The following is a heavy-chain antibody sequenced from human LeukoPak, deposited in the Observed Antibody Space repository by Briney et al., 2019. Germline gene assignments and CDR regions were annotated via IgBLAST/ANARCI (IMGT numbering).Heavy chain of an antibody. Sequence: PGGSLRLSCAASRFTFSSYWMHWVRPAPGKGLVWVSRISSDGSGTFYADSVKGRFTISRDNAKNTLYLQMNSLRAQDTAVYYCARDYYGSGDYWGQGTLVTVSS. CDR1: RFTFSSYW. CDR2: ISSDGSGT. D-gene: IGHD3-10*01. J-gene: IGHJ4*02. CDR3: ARDYYGSGDY. V-gene: IGHV3-74*01.